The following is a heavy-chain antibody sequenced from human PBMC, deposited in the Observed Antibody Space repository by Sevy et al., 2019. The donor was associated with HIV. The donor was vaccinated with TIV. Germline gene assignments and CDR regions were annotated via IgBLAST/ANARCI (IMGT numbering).Heavy chain of an antibody. D-gene: IGHD6-13*01. CDR2: IYYSGST. CDR1: AGSINNYF. Sequence: SETLSLTCTVSAGSINNYFWSWIRQPPGKGLEWIGYIYYSGSTNYHPSLKSRVTISVDTSKNQLSLKLSSVTAADTAVYYCARESIGAVGDFDYWGQGTLVTVSS. J-gene: IGHJ4*02. CDR3: ARESIGAVGDFDY. V-gene: IGHV4-59*01.